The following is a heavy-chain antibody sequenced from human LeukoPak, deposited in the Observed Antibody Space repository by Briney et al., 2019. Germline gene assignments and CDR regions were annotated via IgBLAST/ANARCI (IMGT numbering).Heavy chain of an antibody. D-gene: IGHD2-2*01. J-gene: IGHJ4*02. CDR2: IKQDGSEK. CDR1: GFTFSSYW. Sequence: GGSLRLSCAASGFTFSSYWMSWVRQAPGKGLEWVANIKQDGSEKYYVDSVKGRFTISRDNAKNSLYLQMNSLRAEDTAVYYCARVSVVPAATADYWGQGTLVTVSS. V-gene: IGHV3-7*01. CDR3: ARVSVVPAATADY.